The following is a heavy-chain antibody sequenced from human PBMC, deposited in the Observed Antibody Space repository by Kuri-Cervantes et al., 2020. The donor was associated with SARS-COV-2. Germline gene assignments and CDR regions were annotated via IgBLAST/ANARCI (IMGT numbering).Heavy chain of an antibody. Sequence: GGSLRLSCAASGFTFADYAMSWVRQAPGKGLEWVSSISASGGSANYADSVKGRLTVSRDNSKNTLYLQMNSLRAEDTAVYYCARDPVTPGYYYYYGMDVWGQGTTVTVSS. V-gene: IGHV3-23*01. J-gene: IGHJ6*02. D-gene: IGHD4-23*01. CDR2: ISASGGSA. CDR3: ARDPVTPGYYYYYGMDV. CDR1: GFTFADYA.